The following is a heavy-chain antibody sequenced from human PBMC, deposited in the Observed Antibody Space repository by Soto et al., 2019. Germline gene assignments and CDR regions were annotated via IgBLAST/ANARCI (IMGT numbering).Heavy chain of an antibody. Sequence: SVKVSCKASGGTFSSYAINWVRQAPGQGLEWMGGIIPIFGTANYAQKFQGRVTITADESTSTAYMELSSLRSEDTAVYYCARRYCTNGVCYPHYYYGMDVWGQGTTVTVSS. CDR3: ARRYCTNGVCYPHYYYGMDV. CDR2: IIPIFGTA. J-gene: IGHJ6*02. CDR1: GGTFSSYA. V-gene: IGHV1-69*13. D-gene: IGHD2-8*01.